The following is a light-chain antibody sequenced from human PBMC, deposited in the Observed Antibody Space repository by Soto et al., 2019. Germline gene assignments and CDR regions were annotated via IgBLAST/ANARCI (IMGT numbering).Light chain of an antibody. V-gene: IGKV3-11*01. Sequence: ENVLTQSPGTLSLSPGERATLSCRASQSVTSSLLAWYQQKPGQAPRLLIYVAYNRATGIPPRFSGSGSGTDFTLTISSLEPEDFAVYYCQQRSNWPQITFGQGTRLEIK. CDR2: VAY. CDR3: QQRSNWPQIT. J-gene: IGKJ5*01. CDR1: QSVTSSL.